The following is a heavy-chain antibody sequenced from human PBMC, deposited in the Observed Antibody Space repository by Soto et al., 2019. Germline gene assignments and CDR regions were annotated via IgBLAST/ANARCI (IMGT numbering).Heavy chain of an antibody. CDR2: INHSGST. J-gene: IGHJ4*02. CDR3: ASRQWLGLDY. CDR1: GGSFSGYY. D-gene: IGHD6-19*01. V-gene: IGHV4-34*01. Sequence: QVQLQQWGAGLLKPSETLSLTCAVYGGSFSGYYWSWIRQPPGKGLEWIGEINHSGSTNYNPSLKSRVTISLDTSKNQFSLKLSSVTAADTAVYYCASRQWLGLDYWGQGTLVTVSS.